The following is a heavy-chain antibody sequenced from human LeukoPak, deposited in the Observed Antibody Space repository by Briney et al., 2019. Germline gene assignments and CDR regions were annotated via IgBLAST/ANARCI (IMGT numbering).Heavy chain of an antibody. CDR1: GGSISSSNW. V-gene: IGHV4-4*02. Sequence: PSETLSLTCAVSGGSISSSNWWSWFRHPPGKGLEWIGEIYHSGSTNYNPSLKSRVTISVDKSKTQFSLKLSSVTAADTAVYYCAGDKWEPRYAFDIWGQGTMVTVSS. D-gene: IGHD1-26*01. CDR2: IYHSGST. CDR3: AGDKWEPRYAFDI. J-gene: IGHJ3*02.